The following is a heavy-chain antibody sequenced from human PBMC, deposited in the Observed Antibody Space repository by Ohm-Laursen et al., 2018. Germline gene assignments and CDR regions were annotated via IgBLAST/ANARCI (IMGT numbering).Heavy chain of an antibody. CDR1: GYTFTSFG. J-gene: IGHJ4*02. Sequence: ASVKVSCKASGYTFTSFGISWVRQAPGQGLEWMGWISAYTGNTNYAQKLQDRVTMTTDTSTSRAYMELRSLRSDDTAVYYCARSPSNYDFWSGKNWLNFDYWGQGTLVTVSS. D-gene: IGHD3-3*01. CDR3: ARSPSNYDFWSGKNWLNFDY. V-gene: IGHV1-18*01. CDR2: ISAYTGNT.